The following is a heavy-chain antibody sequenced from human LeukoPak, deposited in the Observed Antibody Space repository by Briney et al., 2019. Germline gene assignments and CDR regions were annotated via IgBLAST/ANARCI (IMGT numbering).Heavy chain of an antibody. CDR1: GFTFSSYS. Sequence: SGGSLRLSCAASGFTFSSYSMNWVRQAPGKGLEWVSYISSSSSTIYYADSVKGRFTISRDNAKNSLYLQMNSLRDEDTAVYYCARDCREYQLPKRATNYYYYGMDVWGQGTTVTVSS. D-gene: IGHD2-2*01. V-gene: IGHV3-48*02. CDR3: ARDCREYQLPKRATNYYYYGMDV. CDR2: ISSSSSTI. J-gene: IGHJ6*02.